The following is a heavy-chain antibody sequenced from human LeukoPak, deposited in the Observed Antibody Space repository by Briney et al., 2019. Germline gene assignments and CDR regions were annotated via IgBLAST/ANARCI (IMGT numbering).Heavy chain of an antibody. D-gene: IGHD3-10*01. J-gene: IGHJ5*02. CDR3: ARENYGSGFDP. CDR1: GDSITNAASY. CDR2: IYHSGST. Sequence: SETLSLTCTVSGDSITNAASYWSWIRQPPGKGLEWIGYIYHSGSTYYNPSLKSRVIISVDRSKSQFSLKLSSVTAADTAVYYCARENYGSGFDPWGQGTLVIVSS. V-gene: IGHV4-30-2*01.